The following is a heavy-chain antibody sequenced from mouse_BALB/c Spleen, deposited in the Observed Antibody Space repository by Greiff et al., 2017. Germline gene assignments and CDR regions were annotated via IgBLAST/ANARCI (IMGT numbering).Heavy chain of an antibody. J-gene: IGHJ2*01. D-gene: IGHD1-2*01. V-gene: IGHV1-20*02. CDR3: ARGGYGYYFDY. CDR1: GYSFTGYF. Sequence: VQLQQSGPELVKPGASVKISCKASGYSFTGYFMNWVMQSHGKSLEWIGRINPYNGDTFYNQKFKGKATLTVDKSSSTAHMELRSLASEDSAVYYCARGGYGYYFDYWGQGTTLTVSS. CDR2: INPYNGDT.